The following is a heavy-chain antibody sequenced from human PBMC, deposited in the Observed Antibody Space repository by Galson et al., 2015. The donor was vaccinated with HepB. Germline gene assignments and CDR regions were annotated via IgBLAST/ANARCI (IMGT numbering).Heavy chain of an antibody. V-gene: IGHV2-5*01. J-gene: IGHJ4*02. CDR2: IYWNDDK. Sequence: PALVKPTQTLTLTCTFSGFSLSTSGVGVGWIRQPPGKALEWLALIYWNDDKRYSPSLKSRLTITKDTSKNQVVLTMTNMDPVDTATYYCAHSWPWFGEYSVPFDYWGQGTLVTVSS. CDR3: AHSWPWFGEYSVPFDY. CDR1: GFSLSTSGVG. D-gene: IGHD3-10*01.